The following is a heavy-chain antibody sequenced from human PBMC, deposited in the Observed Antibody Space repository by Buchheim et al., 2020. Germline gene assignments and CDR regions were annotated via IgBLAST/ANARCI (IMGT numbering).Heavy chain of an antibody. Sequence: QVQLQESGPGLVKPSETLFLTCTVSGGSISTYFWTWIRQPPGKGLEWIGYIYYSGITKYNHPLKSRVTISEHTSKTKSSLKLSSVTAADTAVYYCARSDSGHDLDYWGQGTL. CDR2: IYYSGIT. J-gene: IGHJ4*02. CDR3: ARSDSGHDLDY. CDR1: GGSISTYF. D-gene: IGHD5-12*01. V-gene: IGHV4-59*01.